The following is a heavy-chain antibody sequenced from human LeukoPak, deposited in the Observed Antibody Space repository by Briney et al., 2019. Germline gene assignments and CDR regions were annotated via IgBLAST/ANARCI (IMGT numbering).Heavy chain of an antibody. CDR2: MNSNSGGT. D-gene: IGHD4-23*01. Sequence: ASVKVSCKASGYTFTGYYMHWVRQAPGQGLEWMGWMNSNSGGTNYAQKFQGRVTMTRDTSISTAHMEVSRLRSDDTAVYYCARDDYGGALDIWGQGTMVTVSS. V-gene: IGHV1-2*02. J-gene: IGHJ3*02. CDR3: ARDDYGGALDI. CDR1: GYTFTGYY.